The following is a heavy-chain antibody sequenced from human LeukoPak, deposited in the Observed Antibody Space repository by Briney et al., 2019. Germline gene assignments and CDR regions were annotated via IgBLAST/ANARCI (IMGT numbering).Heavy chain of an antibody. Sequence: GGSLRLSCAASGFTFSSYAMHWVRQAPGKGLEWVAVISYDGSNKYYADSVKGRFTISRDNSKNTLYLQMNSLRAEDTAVYYCARDYDSSGYYGGNDYWGQGTLVTVSS. D-gene: IGHD3-22*01. CDR1: GFTFSSYA. J-gene: IGHJ4*02. CDR3: ARDYDSSGYYGGNDY. V-gene: IGHV3-30*04. CDR2: ISYDGSNK.